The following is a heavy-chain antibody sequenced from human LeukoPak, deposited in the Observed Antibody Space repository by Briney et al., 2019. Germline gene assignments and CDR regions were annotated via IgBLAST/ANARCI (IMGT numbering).Heavy chain of an antibody. CDR3: ARDQGWGDY. CDR1: GFTFSDHW. CDR2: IKQDGSEK. V-gene: IGHV3-7*01. J-gene: IGHJ4*02. D-gene: IGHD3-16*01. Sequence: GSLRLSCVSSGFTFSDHWMSWVRQAPGKGLEWVANIKQDGSEKYYVDSIKGRFTISRDNAKNSLYVQMNNLRAEDTAVYYCARDQGWGDYWGQGTLVTVSS.